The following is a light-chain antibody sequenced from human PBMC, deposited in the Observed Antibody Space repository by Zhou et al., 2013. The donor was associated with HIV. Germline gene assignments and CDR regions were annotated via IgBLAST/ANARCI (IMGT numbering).Light chain of an antibody. Sequence: EIVLTQSPGTLSLSPGDRATLSCRASQTVTSNYLAWYQQKSGQPPRLLIYGASNRASGIPARFSGSGSGTDFTLTISSLEPEDSAVYYCQQRDNWPITFGQGTRLEI. CDR3: QQRDNWPIT. J-gene: IGKJ5*01. CDR2: GAS. V-gene: IGKV3-11*01. CDR1: QTVTSNY.